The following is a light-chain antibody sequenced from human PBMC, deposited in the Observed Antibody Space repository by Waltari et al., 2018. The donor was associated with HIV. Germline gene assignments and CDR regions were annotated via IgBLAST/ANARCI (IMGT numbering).Light chain of an antibody. CDR3: QQQNTYPLT. CDR2: SAS. Sequence: DILLTQSPSFLSASVGDRVTIYCRANPCIRNYVAWYQQRPGRAPKLLIFSASILQEGVPSRFSASGSGTQFTLTINTLQPEDFATYYCQQQNTYPLTFGPGT. CDR1: PCIRNY. V-gene: IGKV1-9*01. J-gene: IGKJ3*01.